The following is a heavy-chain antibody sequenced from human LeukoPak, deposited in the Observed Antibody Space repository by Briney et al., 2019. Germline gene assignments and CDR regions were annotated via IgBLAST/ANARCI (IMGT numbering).Heavy chain of an antibody. Sequence: GGSLRLSCAASGFTFSSYWMSWVRQAPGKGLEWVANIKQDGSEKYYVDSVKGRFTISRDNAKNSLYLQMNSLRAEDTAVYYCARDRLWYYYDSSGSQRADAFDIWGQGTMVTVSS. V-gene: IGHV3-7*01. CDR2: IKQDGSEK. D-gene: IGHD3-22*01. CDR3: ARDRLWYYYDSSGSQRADAFDI. J-gene: IGHJ3*02. CDR1: GFTFSSYW.